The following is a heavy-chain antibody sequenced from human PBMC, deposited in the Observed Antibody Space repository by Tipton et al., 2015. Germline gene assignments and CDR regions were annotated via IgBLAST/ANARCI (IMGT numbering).Heavy chain of an antibody. V-gene: IGHV3-64D*08. CDR3: AKSNRGYYYGTFDY. Sequence: SLRLSCSAAGFTLSRYAMNWVRQAPGKGLEYVSAITTNGYSTYYADSVRGRFTISRDNSKNTLYLQMSSLRAEDTAVYYCAKSNRGYYYGTFDYWGQGTLVTVSS. J-gene: IGHJ4*02. CDR1: GFTLSRYA. CDR2: ITTNGYST. D-gene: IGHD3-22*01.